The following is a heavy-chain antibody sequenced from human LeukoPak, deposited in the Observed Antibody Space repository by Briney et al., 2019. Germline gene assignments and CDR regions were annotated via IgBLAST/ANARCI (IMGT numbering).Heavy chain of an antibody. CDR2: INWSGGST. J-gene: IGHJ4*02. V-gene: IGHV3-20*04. CDR3: ARAPITSPFYFDY. D-gene: IGHD2-2*01. CDR1: GFAFDEHG. Sequence: GGSLRLSCTASGFAFDEHGMSWVHQVPGKGLEWVSGINWSGGSTGYADPLRGRFTISRDNAKNSLYLQMDSLRAEDTALYYCARAPITSPFYFDYWGQGTLVTVSS.